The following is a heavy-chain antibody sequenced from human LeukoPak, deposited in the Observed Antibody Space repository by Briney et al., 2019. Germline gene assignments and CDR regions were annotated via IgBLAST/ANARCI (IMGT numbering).Heavy chain of an antibody. CDR2: ISYDGSNK. V-gene: IGHV3-30-3*01. Sequence: GRPLRLSCAASGFTFSSYAMHWVRQAPGKGLEWVAVISYDGSNKYYADSVKGRFTISRDNSKNTLYLQMNSLRAEDTAVYYCARDMRGYWGQGTLVTVSS. CDR3: ARDMRGY. D-gene: IGHD3-16*01. CDR1: GFTFSSYA. J-gene: IGHJ4*02.